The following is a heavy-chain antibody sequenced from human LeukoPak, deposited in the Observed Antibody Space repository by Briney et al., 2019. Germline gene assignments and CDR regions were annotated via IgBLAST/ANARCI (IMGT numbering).Heavy chain of an antibody. J-gene: IGHJ6*02. CDR1: GFTFSSYA. Sequence: PGGSLRLSCAASGFTFSSYAMHWVRQAPGKGLEWVAVISYDGSNKYYADSVKGRFTNSRDNSKNTLYLQMNSLRAEDTAVYYCARELDILTGYGMDVWGQGTTVTVSS. CDR2: ISYDGSNK. D-gene: IGHD3-9*01. V-gene: IGHV3-30-3*01. CDR3: ARELDILTGYGMDV.